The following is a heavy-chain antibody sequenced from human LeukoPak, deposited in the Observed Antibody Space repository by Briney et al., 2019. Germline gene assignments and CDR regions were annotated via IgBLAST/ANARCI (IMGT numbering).Heavy chain of an antibody. V-gene: IGHV3-21*01. D-gene: IGHD4-17*01. CDR2: ISSSSSSI. CDR3: ARGDYGYWFDP. J-gene: IGHJ5*02. CDR1: GFTFSTYN. Sequence: GGSLRLSCAASGFTFSTYNMNWVRQAPGKGLEWVSSISSSSSSIYYADSVKGRFTISRDNAKNSLYLQMNSLRAEDTAVYYCARGDYGYWFDPWGQGTLVTASS.